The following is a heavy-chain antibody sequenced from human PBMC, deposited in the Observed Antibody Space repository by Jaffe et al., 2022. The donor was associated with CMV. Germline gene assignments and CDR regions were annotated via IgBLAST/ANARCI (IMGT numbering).Heavy chain of an antibody. CDR1: GYTFTSYY. D-gene: IGHD2-15*01. CDR3: ARGGVVVAATEWGAFDI. CDR2: INPSGGST. J-gene: IGHJ3*02. Sequence: QVQLVQSGAEVKKPGASVKVSCKASGYTFTSYYMHWVRQAPGQGLEWMGIINPSGGSTSYAQKFQGRVTMTRDTSTSTVYMELSSLRSEDTAVYYCARGGVVVAATEWGAFDIWGQGTMVTVSS. V-gene: IGHV1-46*01.